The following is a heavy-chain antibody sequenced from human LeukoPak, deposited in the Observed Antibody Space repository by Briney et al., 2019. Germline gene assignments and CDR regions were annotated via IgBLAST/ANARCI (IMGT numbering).Heavy chain of an antibody. CDR1: GDSISSSSYF. CDR2: IYYSGST. V-gene: IGHV4-39*01. CDR3: ARHRWDSGYDYGLNWFDP. J-gene: IGHJ5*02. Sequence: SETLSLTCTVSGDSISSSSYFWGWIRQPPGKGLEWIGSIYYSGSTYHNPSLKSRVTISVDTSKNQFSLKLSSVTAADTAVYYCARHRWDSGYDYGLNWFDPWGQGTLVTVSS. D-gene: IGHD5-12*01.